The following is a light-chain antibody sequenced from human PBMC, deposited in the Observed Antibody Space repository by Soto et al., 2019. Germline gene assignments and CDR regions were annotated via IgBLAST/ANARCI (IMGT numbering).Light chain of an antibody. CDR2: DVS. J-gene: IGLJ1*01. Sequence: QSALTQPASVSGSPGQSITISCTGTSSDVGGYNYVSWYQQHPGKSPKLMIYDVSNRPSGVSNRFSGSKSGNTASLTISGLQAEDEADYYCISYTSSSTLYVFGPGTKLTVL. CDR3: ISYTSSSTLYV. V-gene: IGLV2-14*01. CDR1: SSDVGGYNY.